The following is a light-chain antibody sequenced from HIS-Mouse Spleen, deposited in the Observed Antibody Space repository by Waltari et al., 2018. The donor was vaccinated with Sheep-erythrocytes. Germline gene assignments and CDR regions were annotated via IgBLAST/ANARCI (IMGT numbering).Light chain of an antibody. Sequence: LTQPPSVSVSPGQTASITCSGDKLGDKSPCWYQQKPGKAPKLMIYEGSKRPSGVSNRFSGSKSGNTASLTISGLQAEDEADYYCCSYAGSSTPWVFGGGTKLTVL. CDR2: EGS. V-gene: IGLV2-23*01. CDR1: KLGDKSP. CDR3: CSYAGSSTPWV. J-gene: IGLJ3*02.